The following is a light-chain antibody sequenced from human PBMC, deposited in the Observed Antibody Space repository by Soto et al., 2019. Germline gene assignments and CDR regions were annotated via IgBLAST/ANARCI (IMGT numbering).Light chain of an antibody. Sequence: EIVLTQSPGTLSLSPGERATLSCRASQSFSSSYLAWYQQKSGQSPRLLIYGASSRATGIPDRFSGSGSGTDFTLTISRLEPEDFAIYYCQQYGTSPRTFGQGPKVDIK. CDR3: QQYGTSPRT. CDR1: QSFSSSY. CDR2: GAS. J-gene: IGKJ2*02. V-gene: IGKV3-20*01.